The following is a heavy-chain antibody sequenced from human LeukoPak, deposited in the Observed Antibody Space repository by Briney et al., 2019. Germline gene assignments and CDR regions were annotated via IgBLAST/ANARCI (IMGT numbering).Heavy chain of an antibody. Sequence: GGSLRLSCAASGFIFSSYAMSWVRQAPGKGLEWVSTISGSGGSTYYADSVKGRFTISRDNSKNTLYPEMNSLSPDDTAVYYCARGVEPLAANTLAYWGQGTLVTVSS. CDR1: GFIFSSYA. CDR2: ISGSGGST. CDR3: ARGVEPLAANTLAY. J-gene: IGHJ4*02. V-gene: IGHV3-23*01. D-gene: IGHD1-14*01.